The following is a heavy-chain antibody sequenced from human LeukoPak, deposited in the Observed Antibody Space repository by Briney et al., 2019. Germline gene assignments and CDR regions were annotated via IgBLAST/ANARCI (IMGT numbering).Heavy chain of an antibody. D-gene: IGHD1-26*01. J-gene: IGHJ6*02. Sequence: GGSLRLSCAAPGFTFTNAWMTWVRQAPGEGLDWVGRIKSKTDGGTIDYAAPVKGRFTISRDDSKNTLYLQMNSLKTEDTAVYYCTTLASGKYGIDVWGQGTTVTVSS. CDR3: TTLASGKYGIDV. CDR1: GFTFTNAW. V-gene: IGHV3-15*01. CDR2: IKSKTDGGTI.